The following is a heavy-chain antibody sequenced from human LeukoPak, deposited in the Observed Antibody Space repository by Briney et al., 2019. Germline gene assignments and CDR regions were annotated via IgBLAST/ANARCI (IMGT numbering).Heavy chain of an antibody. Sequence: GGSLRLSCAASGFTFSTYDMQWVCQAPGKGLEWVSGINRSGRTYYTDSVKGRFTISRDNSKNTLYLQMNSLRAEDTAVYYCAKGGYFAFETWGQGTMVAVSS. CDR2: INRSGRT. CDR3: AKGGYFAFET. CDR1: GFTFSTYD. V-gene: IGHV3-23*01. D-gene: IGHD2-2*03. J-gene: IGHJ3*02.